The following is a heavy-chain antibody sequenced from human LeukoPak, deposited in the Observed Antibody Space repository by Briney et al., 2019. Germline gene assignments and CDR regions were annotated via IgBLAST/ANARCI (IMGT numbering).Heavy chain of an antibody. V-gene: IGHV1-18*01. CDR1: GYTFTSYG. J-gene: IGHJ4*02. Sequence: ASVEVSCKASGYTFTSYGISWVRQAPGQGLEWMGWISAYNGNTNYAQKLQGRVTMTTDTSTSTAYMELRSPRSDDTAVYYCAREGDCSGGSCYWETDYWGQGTLVTVSS. CDR3: AREGDCSGGSCYWETDY. CDR2: ISAYNGNT. D-gene: IGHD2-15*01.